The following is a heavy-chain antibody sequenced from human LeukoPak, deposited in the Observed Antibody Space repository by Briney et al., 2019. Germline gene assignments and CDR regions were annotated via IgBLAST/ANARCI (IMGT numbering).Heavy chain of an antibody. Sequence: PSETLSLTCTVSGGSISSSSYCWGWIRQPPGKGLEWIGSIYYSGSTYYNPSLKSRVTISVDTSKNQFSLKLSSVTAADTAVYYCARDLALPDAFDIWGQGTMVTVSS. J-gene: IGHJ3*02. CDR3: ARDLALPDAFDI. CDR1: GGSISSSSYC. CDR2: IYYSGST. V-gene: IGHV4-39*07.